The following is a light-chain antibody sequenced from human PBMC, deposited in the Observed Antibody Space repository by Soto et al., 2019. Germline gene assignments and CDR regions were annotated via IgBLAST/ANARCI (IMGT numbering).Light chain of an antibody. V-gene: IGKV3-15*01. CDR3: KQYKEWPPFT. CDR2: GAS. J-gene: IGKJ5*01. CDR1: QSVSSK. Sequence: EIVMTQSPATLSVSPGERATLSCGASQSVSSKLAWYQQKPGQAPSLLILGASTRATGVPARFSGSGSGTEFTLSISSLQSEDFAVYYCKQYKEWPPFTFGQGTRLEIK.